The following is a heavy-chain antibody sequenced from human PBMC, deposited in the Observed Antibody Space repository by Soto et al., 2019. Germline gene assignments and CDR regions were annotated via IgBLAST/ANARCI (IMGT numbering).Heavy chain of an antibody. J-gene: IGHJ6*02. CDR2: IYYSGST. CDR3: ARDLGYTYGFMDV. V-gene: IGHV4-59*12. D-gene: IGHD5-18*01. CDR1: GGSISSYY. Sequence: QVQLQESGPGLVKPSETLSLTCTVSGGSISSYYWSWIRQPPGKGLEWIGYIYYSGSTNYNPSLKSRLTISVDTSKNQFSLKLSSVTAADTAVYYCARDLGYTYGFMDVWGQGTTVTVSS.